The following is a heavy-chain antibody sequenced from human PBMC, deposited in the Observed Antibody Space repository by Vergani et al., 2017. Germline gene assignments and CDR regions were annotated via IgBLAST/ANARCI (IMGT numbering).Heavy chain of an antibody. D-gene: IGHD1-14*01. CDR3: ARDLRLLYNRFDP. CDR1: GFTLNQYG. CDR2: TWYDGNNK. J-gene: IGHJ5*02. V-gene: IGHV3-33*01. Sequence: QVPLVVSGGGVVQSGRSLRLLCAASGFTLNQYGMHWVRQAPGKGLEWVAVTWYDGNNKQYADSVKGRFTISRDNSKSTMYLQMNSLRDEDTGVYYCARDLRLLYNRFDPWGEGTLVTISS.